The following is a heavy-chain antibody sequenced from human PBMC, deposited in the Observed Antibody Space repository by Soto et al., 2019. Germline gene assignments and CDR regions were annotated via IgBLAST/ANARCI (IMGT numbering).Heavy chain of an antibody. CDR2: IYYSGST. J-gene: IGHJ4*02. D-gene: IGHD6-13*01. CDR3: ARHPAFEAAAGEVFDY. Sequence: QVQLQESGPGLVKPSETLSLTCTVSGGSISSYYWSWIRQPPGKGLEWIGYIYYSGSTNYNPSLKSRVTISVDTSKNPFSLKLSSVTAADTAVYYCARHPAFEAAAGEVFDYWGQGTLVTVSS. V-gene: IGHV4-59*08. CDR1: GGSISSYY.